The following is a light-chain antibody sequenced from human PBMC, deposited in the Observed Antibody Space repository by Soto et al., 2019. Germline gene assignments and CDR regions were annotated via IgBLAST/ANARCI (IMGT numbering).Light chain of an antibody. J-gene: IGKJ2*01. CDR3: QQYYNTPYT. CDR1: RTLFYPSNNKTY. V-gene: IGKV4-1*01. Sequence: DIVMTQSPDSLAVSLGERATINCKSNRTLFYPSNNKTYLAWYQQKAGQPPKXLIYWASMRESGVPDRFSGSGSGTDFNLTISSLQAEDVAIFYCQQYYNTPYTFGQGTK. CDR2: WAS.